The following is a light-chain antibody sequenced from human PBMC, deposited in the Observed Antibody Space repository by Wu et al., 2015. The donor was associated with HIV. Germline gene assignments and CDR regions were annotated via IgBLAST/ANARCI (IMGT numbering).Light chain of an antibody. J-gene: IGKJ3*01. CDR2: GAS. CDR3: QQYGSSPRFT. CDR1: QSVSSSY. V-gene: IGKV3-20*01. Sequence: IVLTQSPVTLSLSPGERATLSCRASQSVSSSYLAWYQQKPGQAPRLLIYGASSRATGIPDRFSSSGSGTDFTLTISRLEPEDFAVYYCQQYGSSPRFTFGPGTKVDIK.